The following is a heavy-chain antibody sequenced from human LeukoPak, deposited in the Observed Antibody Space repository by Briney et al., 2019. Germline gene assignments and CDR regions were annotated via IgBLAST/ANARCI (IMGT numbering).Heavy chain of an antibody. CDR2: IIPIFGTA. V-gene: IGHV1-69*13. J-gene: IGHJ4*02. CDR1: GGTFSSYA. Sequence: SVKVSCKASGGTFSSYAISWVRQAPGQGLEWMGGIIPIFGTANYAQKFQGRVTITADESTSTAYMELSSLRSEDTAVYYCARLAMDRTQDYDFDYWGQGTLATVSS. CDR3: ARLAMDRTQDYDFDY. D-gene: IGHD4/OR15-4a*01.